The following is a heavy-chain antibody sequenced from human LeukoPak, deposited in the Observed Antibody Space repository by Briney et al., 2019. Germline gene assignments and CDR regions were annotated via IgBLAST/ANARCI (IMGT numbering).Heavy chain of an antibody. V-gene: IGHV3-7*05. CDR1: GFTFRSYW. CDR3: ARDPYSGSYGAFDI. Sequence: GGSLRLSCAASGFTFRSYWMSWVRQAPGKGLEWVAHLKQDGSEEIYVDSVKGRFTISRDNAENSLFLQMNSLRVEDTAVYYCARDPYSGSYGAFDIWGQGTMVTVS. D-gene: IGHD1-26*01. J-gene: IGHJ3*02. CDR2: LKQDGSEE.